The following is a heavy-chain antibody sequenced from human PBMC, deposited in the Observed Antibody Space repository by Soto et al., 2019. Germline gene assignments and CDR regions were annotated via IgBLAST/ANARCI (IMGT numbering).Heavy chain of an antibody. CDR2: INHSGST. Sequence: SETLSLTCAVYGGSFSGYYWSWIRQPPGKGLEWIGEINHSGSTNYNPSLKSRVTISVDTSKNQFSLKLSSVTAADTAVYYCARGRRVAGTYDYYYYRDVWGKGTTVTVSS. V-gene: IGHV4-34*01. CDR3: ARGRRVAGTYDYYYYRDV. CDR1: GGSFSGYY. D-gene: IGHD6-19*01. J-gene: IGHJ6*03.